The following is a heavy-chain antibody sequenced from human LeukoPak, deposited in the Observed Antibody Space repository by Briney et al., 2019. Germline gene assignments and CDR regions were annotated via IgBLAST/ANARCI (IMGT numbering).Heavy chain of an antibody. CDR1: GYSFTGYY. CDR3: ARVVRVGVAYFDY. J-gene: IGHJ4*02. D-gene: IGHD1-26*01. Sequence: GASVKVSCKASGYSFTGYYIHGLRQAPGQGLEWMGIFNPGDGSTNYAQKFQGRVTMTRDTSTSTAYIHLSSLRSEDTAVYYCARVVRVGVAYFDYWGQGTLVTVSS. V-gene: IGHV1-46*01. CDR2: FNPGDGST.